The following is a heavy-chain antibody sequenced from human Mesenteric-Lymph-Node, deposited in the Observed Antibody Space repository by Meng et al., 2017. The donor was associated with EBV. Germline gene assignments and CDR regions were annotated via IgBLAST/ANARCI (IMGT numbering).Heavy chain of an antibody. V-gene: IGHV2-5*02. J-gene: IGHJ4*02. CDR3: AHKDDVRDGAPFDS. D-gene: IGHD3-10*02. Sequence: HITVKASGPNLVKPTQTLTLTCSFSGFSLNTGGVGVGWIRQPPGKALEWLALIYWDDDKRYNPSLKTRLTITKDTSKNQVVLTMTNMDPVDTATYYCAHKDDVRDGAPFDSWGQGTLVTASS. CDR1: GFSLNTGGVG. CDR2: IYWDDDK.